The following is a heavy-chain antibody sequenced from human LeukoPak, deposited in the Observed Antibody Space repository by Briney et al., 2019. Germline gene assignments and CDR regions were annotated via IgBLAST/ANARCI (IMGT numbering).Heavy chain of an antibody. D-gene: IGHD3-3*01. CDR1: GLTFSSYW. Sequence: GGSLTLSCAASGLTFSSYWMSWVRQAPGKGLEWVANIKREGSEKYFGDSVKGRFTISRDNAKNSLYLQMNNLRAEDTAVYYCARDKEAAVDFWSGYYPLWGQGTLVTVSS. CDR3: ARDKEAAVDFWSGYYPL. CDR2: IKREGSEK. J-gene: IGHJ4*02. V-gene: IGHV3-7*01.